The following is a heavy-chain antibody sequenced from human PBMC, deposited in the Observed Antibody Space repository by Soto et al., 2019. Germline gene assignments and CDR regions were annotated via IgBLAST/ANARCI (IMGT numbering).Heavy chain of an antibody. D-gene: IGHD4-17*01. V-gene: IGHV1-18*04. CDR3: ARDTPTTVVTFDY. CDR2: ISAYNGNT. J-gene: IGHJ4*02. CDR1: GFTFTSYY. Sequence: ASVKVSSKASGFTFTSYYMHWVRQAPGQGLEWMGWISAYNGNTNYAQKLQGRVTMTTDTSTSTAYMELRSLRSDDTAVYYCARDTPTTVVTFDYWGQGTLVTVSS.